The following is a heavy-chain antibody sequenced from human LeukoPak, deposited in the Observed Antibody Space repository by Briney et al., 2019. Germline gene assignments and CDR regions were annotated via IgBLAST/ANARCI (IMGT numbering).Heavy chain of an antibody. CDR1: GGSISSYY. Sequence: SETLSLTCTVSGGSISSYYWSWIRQPPGKGLEWIGYIYYSGSTNYNPSLKSRVTISVDTSKNQFSLKLSSVTAAATAVYYCARGLWFGELLSPYYYYYMDVWGKGTTVTVSS. CDR3: ARGLWFGELLSPYYYYYMDV. D-gene: IGHD3-10*01. CDR2: IYYSGST. J-gene: IGHJ6*03. V-gene: IGHV4-59*01.